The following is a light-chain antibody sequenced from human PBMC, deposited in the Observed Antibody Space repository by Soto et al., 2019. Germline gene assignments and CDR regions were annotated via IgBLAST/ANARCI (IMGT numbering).Light chain of an antibody. J-gene: IGKJ5*01. CDR2: DAS. V-gene: IGKV3-11*01. CDR1: QNIYSN. CDR3: QQRSNWPLP. Sequence: EIVMTQSPATLSVSQGERATLSCRASQNIYSNVAWYQQRPGRAPRLLIYDASNRATGIPARFRGSGSGTDFTLTINSLEPEDFAVYYCQQRSNWPLPFGQGTRLEIK.